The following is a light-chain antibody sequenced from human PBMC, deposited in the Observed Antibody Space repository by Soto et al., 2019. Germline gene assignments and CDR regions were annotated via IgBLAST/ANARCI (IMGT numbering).Light chain of an antibody. Sequence: QSALTQPASVSGSPGQSITISCTGTSSDVGDYSYVSWYQQHPGKAPKLMIYDVSHRPSGVSNRFSGSKSGNTASLTISGLQAEDEADYFCNSYTSSSTFDVVFGGGTQLTVL. CDR1: SSDVGDYSY. V-gene: IGLV2-14*01. CDR3: NSYTSSSTFDVV. J-gene: IGLJ2*01. CDR2: DVS.